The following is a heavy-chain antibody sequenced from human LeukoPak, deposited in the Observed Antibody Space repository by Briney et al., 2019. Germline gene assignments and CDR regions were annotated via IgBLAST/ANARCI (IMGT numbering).Heavy chain of an antibody. CDR1: GFTFSSSG. CDR3: AKDYGSGSYYTTRNSFDS. V-gene: IGHV3-30*18. J-gene: IGHJ4*02. D-gene: IGHD3-10*01. Sequence: QSGRSLRLSCAASGFTFSSSGMHWVRQAPGKGLEWVAVISYDGSNKYYADSVKGRFTISRDNSKNTLYLQMNSLRAEDTAVYYCAKDYGSGSYYTTRNSFDSWGRGTLVTVSS. CDR2: ISYDGSNK.